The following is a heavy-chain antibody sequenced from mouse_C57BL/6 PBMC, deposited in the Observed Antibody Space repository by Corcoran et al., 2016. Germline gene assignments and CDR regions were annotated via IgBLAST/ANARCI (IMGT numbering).Heavy chain of an antibody. CDR2: INPNNGGT. D-gene: IGHD2-3*01. J-gene: IGHJ4*01. V-gene: IGHV1-26*01. CDR1: GYTFTDYY. Sequence: EVQLQQSGPELVKPGASVKISCKASGYTFTDYYMNWVKQSHGKSIEWIGDINPNNGGTSYNQKFKGKATLTIDKSSSTAYMEHRSLTSEDAAVYFCATPDGYYVDYAMDDWGQGTSVTVSS. CDR3: ATPDGYYVDYAMDD.